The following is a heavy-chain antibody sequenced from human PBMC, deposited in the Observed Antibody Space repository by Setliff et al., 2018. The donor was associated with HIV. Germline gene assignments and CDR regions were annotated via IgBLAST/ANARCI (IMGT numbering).Heavy chain of an antibody. D-gene: IGHD4-17*01. Sequence: PGGSLRLSCAASVLEFGFSNFEMNWVRQAPGKGLEWISYITSRGDTIYYADSVKGRFTISRDNAKNSLFLQMNSLRADDTAVYYCARGARTTMTTEGFRYWGQGTLVTVSS. CDR1: EFGFSNFE. CDR3: ARGARTTMTTEGFRY. J-gene: IGHJ4*02. V-gene: IGHV3-48*03. CDR2: ITSRGDTI.